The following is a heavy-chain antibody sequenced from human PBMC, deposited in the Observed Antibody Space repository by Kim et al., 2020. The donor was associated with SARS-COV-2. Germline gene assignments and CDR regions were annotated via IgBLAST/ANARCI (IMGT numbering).Heavy chain of an antibody. D-gene: IGHD2-2*01. Sequence: SVKSRITINPDTSKNQFSLQLKSVTPEDTAVYYCARDMGSSSRVRKRLDYWGQGTLVTVSS. CDR3: ARDMGSSSRVRKRLDY. V-gene: IGHV6-1*01. J-gene: IGHJ4*02.